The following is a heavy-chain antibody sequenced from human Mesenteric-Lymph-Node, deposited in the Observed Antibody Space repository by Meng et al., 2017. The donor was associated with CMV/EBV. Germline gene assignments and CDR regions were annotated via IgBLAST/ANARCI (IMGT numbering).Heavy chain of an antibody. CDR2: IYSDGST. CDR1: GFTVSSNY. D-gene: IGHD2-2*01. J-gene: IGHJ6*02. CDR3: ARVSGYCSSTSCYFYGMDV. V-gene: IGHV3-66*01. Sequence: GESLKISCAASGFTVSSNYMSWVRQAPGKGLEWVSVIYSDGSTYYADSVKGRFTISRDNAKNTLYLQMNSLRAEDTAVYYCARVSGYCSSTSCYFYGMDVWGQGTTVTVSS.